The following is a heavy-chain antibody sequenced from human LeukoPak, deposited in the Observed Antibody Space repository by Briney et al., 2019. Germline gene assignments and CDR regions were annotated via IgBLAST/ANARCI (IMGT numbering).Heavy chain of an antibody. CDR3: ARDDPNECTNGVCYSRFDY. Sequence: ASVKVSCKASGGTFSSYAISWVRQAPGQGLEWMGRIIPIFGTANYAQKFQGRVTITTDESTSKAYMELSSLRSEDTAVYYCARDDPNECTNGVCYSRFDYWGQGTLVTVSS. J-gene: IGHJ4*02. V-gene: IGHV1-69*05. D-gene: IGHD2-8*01. CDR2: IIPIFGTA. CDR1: GGTFSSYA.